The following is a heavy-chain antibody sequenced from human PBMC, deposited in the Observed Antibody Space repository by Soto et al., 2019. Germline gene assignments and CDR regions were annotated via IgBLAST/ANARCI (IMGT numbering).Heavy chain of an antibody. D-gene: IGHD1-26*01. Sequence: QVQLVQSGAEVQKPGSSVKVSCKASGGPFSSYAISWVRQAPGQGLEWMGGIIPIFGTANYAQKFQGRVKITADKSTSTADMELSSLRSEDTAVYYCATSVGATLRGYFDYWGQGTLVTVSS. V-gene: IGHV1-69*06. J-gene: IGHJ4*02. CDR1: GGPFSSYA. CDR2: IIPIFGTA. CDR3: ATSVGATLRGYFDY.